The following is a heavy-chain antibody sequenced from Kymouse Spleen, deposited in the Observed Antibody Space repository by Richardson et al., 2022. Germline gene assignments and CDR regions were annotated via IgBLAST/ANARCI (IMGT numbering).Heavy chain of an antibody. V-gene: IGHV3-48*02. CDR1: GFTFSSYS. CDR2: ISSSSSTI. Sequence: EVQLVESGGGLVQPGGSLRLSCAASGFTFSSYSMNWVRQAPGKGLEWVSYISSSSSTIYYADSVKGRFTISRDNAKNSLYLQMNSLRDEDTAVYYCARDRWELRFDAFDIWGQGTMVTVSS. D-gene: IGHD1-26*01. J-gene: IGHJ3*02. CDR3: ARDRWELRFDAFDI.